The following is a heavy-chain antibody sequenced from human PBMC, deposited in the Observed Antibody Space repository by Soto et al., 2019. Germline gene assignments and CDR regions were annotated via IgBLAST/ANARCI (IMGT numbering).Heavy chain of an antibody. J-gene: IGHJ6*02. CDR1: GGSISSGGYY. D-gene: IGHD4-4*01. CDR3: ARERIQLMYYYYGMDV. Sequence: QVQLQESGPGLVKPSQTLSLTCTVSGGSISSGGYYWSWIRQHPGKGLEWIGYIYYSGSTYYNPSLRSRVTISXXTXKXXSSLKLSSVTAADTAVYYCARERIQLMYYYYGMDVWGQGTTVTVSS. V-gene: IGHV4-31*03. CDR2: IYYSGST.